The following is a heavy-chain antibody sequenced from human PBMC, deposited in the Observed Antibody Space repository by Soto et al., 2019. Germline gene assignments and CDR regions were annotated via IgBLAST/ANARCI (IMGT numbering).Heavy chain of an antibody. V-gene: IGHV1-18*01. CDR3: ARTLRGAYWFDP. CDR2: ISAYNGNT. CDR1: GYTFTSYG. D-gene: IGHD4-17*01. J-gene: IGHJ5*02. Sequence: ASVKVSCKASGYTFTSYGISWVRQAPGQGLEWMGWISAYNGNTNYAQKLQGRVTMTTDTSTSTAYMELRGLRSDDTAVYYCARTLRGAYWFDPWGQGTLVTVSS.